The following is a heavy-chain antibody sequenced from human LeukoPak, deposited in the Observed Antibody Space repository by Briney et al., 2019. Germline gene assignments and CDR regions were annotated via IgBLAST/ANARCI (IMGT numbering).Heavy chain of an antibody. V-gene: IGHV3-53*01. Sequence: GGSLRLSCAASGFTVSSNYMSWVRKAPGKGLEWVSVIYSGGSTYYADSVKGRFTISRDNSKNTLYLQMNSLRAEDTAVYYCARVRAVAGIRYWYFDLWGRGTLVTVSS. CDR2: IYSGGST. J-gene: IGHJ2*01. D-gene: IGHD6-19*01. CDR3: ARVRAVAGIRYWYFDL. CDR1: GFTVSSNY.